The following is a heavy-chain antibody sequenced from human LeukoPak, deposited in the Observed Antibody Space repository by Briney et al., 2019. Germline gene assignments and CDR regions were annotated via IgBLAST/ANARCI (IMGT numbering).Heavy chain of an antibody. Sequence: RGSLRLSCAASGFTFSSYGMHWVRQAPGKGLEWVAVISYDGSNKYYADSVKGRFTISRDNSKNTLYLQMNSLRAEDTAVYYCAKDRSRYSYGQGFDYWGQGTLVTVSS. D-gene: IGHD5-18*01. CDR2: ISYDGSNK. CDR1: GFTFSSYG. J-gene: IGHJ4*02. V-gene: IGHV3-30*18. CDR3: AKDRSRYSYGQGFDY.